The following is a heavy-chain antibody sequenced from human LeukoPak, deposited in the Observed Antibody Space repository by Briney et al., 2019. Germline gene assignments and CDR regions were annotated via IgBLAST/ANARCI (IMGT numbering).Heavy chain of an antibody. CDR1: GGSISGYY. J-gene: IGHJ4*02. Sequence: SETLSLTCTVSGGSISGYYWSWIRQPPGKGLEWIGFIYYSGSTKYNPSPKSRVTISVDTSKNQFSLKLTSVTAADTAVYYVAEEYGTGSYYKSAFWGKGALVTVSS. CDR3: AEEYGTGSYYKSAF. CDR2: IYYSGST. V-gene: IGHV4-59*08. D-gene: IGHD3-10*01.